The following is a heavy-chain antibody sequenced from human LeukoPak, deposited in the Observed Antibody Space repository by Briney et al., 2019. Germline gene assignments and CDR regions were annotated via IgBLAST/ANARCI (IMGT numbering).Heavy chain of an antibody. V-gene: IGHV3-23*01. CDR2: ISSSGGST. CDR3: PKDRSCINDVCHGDFDY. J-gene: IGHJ4*02. CDR1: RFIFSSDA. D-gene: IGHD2-8*01. Sequence: GRSLRLSCAASRFIFSSDAMGWVRQAPGEGLEWVSTISSSGGSTYYAHSVKVRLTILRANSKNTVYLQITSLTPQNPPGYSLPKDRSCINDVCHGDFDYWGQGTLVTVSS.